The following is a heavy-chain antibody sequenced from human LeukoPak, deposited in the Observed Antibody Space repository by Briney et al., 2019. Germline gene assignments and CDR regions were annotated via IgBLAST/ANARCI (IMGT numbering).Heavy chain of an antibody. V-gene: IGHV1-46*01. Sequence: ASVKVSCKASGYTFTSYYMHWVRQAPGQGLEWMGIINPSGGSTSYAQKLQGRVTMTRDTSTSTVCMELSSLRSEDTAVYYCARDQYYGSGSYSHGANNWFDPWGQGTLVTVSS. J-gene: IGHJ5*02. CDR2: INPSGGST. D-gene: IGHD3-10*01. CDR1: GYTFTSYY. CDR3: ARDQYYGSGSYSHGANNWFDP.